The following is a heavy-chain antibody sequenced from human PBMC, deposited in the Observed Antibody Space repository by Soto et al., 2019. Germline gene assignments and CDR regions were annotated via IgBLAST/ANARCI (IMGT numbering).Heavy chain of an antibody. J-gene: IGHJ1*01. CDR1: GYSFTSYW. CDR3: ARHAIYYDILNGDLFSN. D-gene: IGHD3-9*01. CDR2: INPGDSET. Sequence: ESLKVSCKVSGYSFTSYWFAWGRQMPGKGLEWMALINPGDSETKYSPSFEGQVHISADKSINTAYLQWSSLKASDTAMYYCARHAIYYDILNGDLFSNWGQG. V-gene: IGHV5-51*01.